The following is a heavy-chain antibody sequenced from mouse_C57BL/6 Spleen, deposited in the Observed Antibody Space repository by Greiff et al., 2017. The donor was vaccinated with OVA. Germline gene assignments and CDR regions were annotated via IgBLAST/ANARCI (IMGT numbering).Heavy chain of an antibody. CDR1: GYSITSGYY. D-gene: IGHD2-4*01. CDR2: ISYDGSN. CDR3: ARSYDYGWFAY. Sequence: DVKLVESGPGLVKPSQSLSLTCSVTGYSITSGYYWNWIRQFPGNKLEWVGYISYDGSNNYNPSLKNRISITRDTSKNQFFLKLNSVTTEDTATYYCARSYDYGWFAYWGQGTLVTVSA. J-gene: IGHJ3*01. V-gene: IGHV3-6*01.